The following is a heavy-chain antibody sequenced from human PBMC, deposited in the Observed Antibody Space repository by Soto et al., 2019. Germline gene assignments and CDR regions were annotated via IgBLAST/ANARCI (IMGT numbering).Heavy chain of an antibody. CDR1: GFTFSSYS. D-gene: IGHD4-17*01. CDR3: ARDPSGDSRFDY. Sequence: PGGSLRLSCAASGFTFSSYSMNWVRQAPGKGLEWVSSISSSSSYIYYAESVKGRFTISRDNAKNSLYLQMNSLRAEDTAVYYCARDPSGDSRFDYWGQGTLVTVSS. CDR2: ISSSSSYI. V-gene: IGHV3-21*01. J-gene: IGHJ4*02.